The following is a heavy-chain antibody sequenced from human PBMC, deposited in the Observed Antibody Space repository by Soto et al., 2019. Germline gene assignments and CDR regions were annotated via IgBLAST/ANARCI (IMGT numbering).Heavy chain of an antibody. CDR3: ARFIAAAGTGWYYFDY. Sequence: GGSLRLSCAASGFTVSSNYMSWVRQAPGKGLEWVSVIYSGGSTYYADSVKGRFTISRDNSKNTLYLQMNSLRAEDTAVYYCARFIAAAGTGWYYFDYWGQGTLVTVSS. J-gene: IGHJ4*02. CDR1: GFTVSSNY. V-gene: IGHV3-66*01. D-gene: IGHD6-13*01. CDR2: IYSGGST.